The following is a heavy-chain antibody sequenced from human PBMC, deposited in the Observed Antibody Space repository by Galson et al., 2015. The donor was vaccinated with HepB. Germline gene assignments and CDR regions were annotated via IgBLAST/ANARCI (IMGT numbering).Heavy chain of an antibody. CDR1: GFTFSSYW. CDR3: ARILGLPAAFFWFDP. Sequence: SLRLSCAASGFTFSSYWLSWVRQAPGKGLEWVANIKQDGSEKYYVDSVKGRFTISRDNAKNTLYLQINSLRAEDPAVYYCARILGLPAAFFWFDPWGQGTLVTVSS. V-gene: IGHV3-7*03. J-gene: IGHJ5*02. D-gene: IGHD2-2*01. CDR2: IKQDGSEK.